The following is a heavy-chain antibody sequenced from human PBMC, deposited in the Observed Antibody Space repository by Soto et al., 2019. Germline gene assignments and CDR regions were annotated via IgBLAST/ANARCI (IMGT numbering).Heavy chain of an antibody. CDR3: ARSLITIFGVAPGPYYYGMDV. J-gene: IGHJ6*02. CDR1: GYTFTGYY. CDR2: INPNSGGT. Sequence: GASVKVSCKASGYTFTGYYMHWVRQAPGQGLEWMGWINPNSGGTNYAQKFQGRVTMTRDTSISTAYMELSRLRSDDTAVYYCARSLITIFGVAPGPYYYGMDVWGQGTTVTV. V-gene: IGHV1-2*02. D-gene: IGHD3-3*01.